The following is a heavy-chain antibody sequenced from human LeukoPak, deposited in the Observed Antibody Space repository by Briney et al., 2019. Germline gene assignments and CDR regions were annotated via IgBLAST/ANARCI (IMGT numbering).Heavy chain of an antibody. Sequence: ASVKVSCKASGYTFTNYGISWVRQAPGQGLEWMGWINTNTGNPTYAQGFTGRFVFSLDTSVSTAYLQISSLKAEDTAVYYCARGVSSSWYPVGYWGQGTLVTVSS. CDR2: INTNTGNP. D-gene: IGHD6-13*01. CDR1: GYTFTNYG. J-gene: IGHJ4*02. V-gene: IGHV7-4-1*02. CDR3: ARGVSSSWYPVGY.